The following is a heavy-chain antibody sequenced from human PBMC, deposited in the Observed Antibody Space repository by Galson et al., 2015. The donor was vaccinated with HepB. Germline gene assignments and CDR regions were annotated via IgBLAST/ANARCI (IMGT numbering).Heavy chain of an antibody. Sequence: SLRLSCAASGFTFSAHWMTWVRQAPGKGLEWVAVVSSDGKTKSYPNSVEGRFTISRDNSKNTLYLQMNSLRPGDAAVYYCTLWFGELSFNYWGQGTQVTVSS. CDR1: GFTFSAHW. V-gene: IGHV3-30*03. D-gene: IGHD3-10*01. J-gene: IGHJ4*02. CDR3: TLWFGELSFNY. CDR2: VSSDGKTK.